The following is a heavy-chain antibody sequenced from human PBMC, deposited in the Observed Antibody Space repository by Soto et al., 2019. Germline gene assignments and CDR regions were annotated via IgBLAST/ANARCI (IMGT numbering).Heavy chain of an antibody. CDR2: ISGSGGST. D-gene: IGHD3-9*01. Sequence: GGCLRLSCAASGFTFRSYAMSWVRQAPVKGLEWVSAISGSGGSTYYADSVKGRFTISRDNSKNTLYLQMNSLRAEDTAVYYCAKDYRWGILTGYPDYWGQGTLVTVSS. CDR3: AKDYRWGILTGYPDY. J-gene: IGHJ4*02. V-gene: IGHV3-23*01. CDR1: GFTFRSYA.